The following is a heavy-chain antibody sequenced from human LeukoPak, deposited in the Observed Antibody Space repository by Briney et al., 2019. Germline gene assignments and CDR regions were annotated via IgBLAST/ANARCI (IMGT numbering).Heavy chain of an antibody. Sequence: GESLKISCRTSGYDFSRYWIGWVRQKPGKGLEWMGIIYPRDSDTQYSPSFQGQVVISVDKAISTAYLQWGSLKASDTATYYCATQTPNFDSVGYYFFGHWGRGTLVTVSS. CDR3: ATQTPNFDSVGYYFFGH. CDR1: GYDFSRYW. J-gene: IGHJ4*01. V-gene: IGHV5-51*01. D-gene: IGHD3-22*01. CDR2: IYPRDSDT.